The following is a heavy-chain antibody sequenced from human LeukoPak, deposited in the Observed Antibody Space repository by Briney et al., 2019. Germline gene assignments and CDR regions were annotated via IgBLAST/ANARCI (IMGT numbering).Heavy chain of an antibody. CDR1: GFTFSSYV. Sequence: GGSLRLSCAASGFTFSSYVMSWVRQAPGKGLEWVSAISGSGGSTYYADSVKVRFTISRDNSKNTLYLQMNSLRAEDTAVYYCAKDRADIVVVPAAILGYWGQGTLVTVSS. D-gene: IGHD2-2*02. J-gene: IGHJ4*02. CDR3: AKDRADIVVVPAAILGY. CDR2: ISGSGGST. V-gene: IGHV3-23*01.